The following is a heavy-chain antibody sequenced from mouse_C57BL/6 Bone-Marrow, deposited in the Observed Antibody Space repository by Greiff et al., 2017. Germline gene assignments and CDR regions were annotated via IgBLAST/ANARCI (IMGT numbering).Heavy chain of an antibody. CDR2: IHPSDSDT. D-gene: IGHD1-1*01. CDR1: GYTFTSYW. Sequence: QVQLQQPGAELVKPGASVKVSCKASGYTFTSYWMHWVKQRPGQGLEWIGRIHPSDSDTNYNQKFKGKATLTVDKSSSTAYMQLSSLTSEDSAVYTFAIFSGVDFYYFDYWGQGTTLTVSS. CDR3: AIFSGVDFYYFDY. J-gene: IGHJ2*01. V-gene: IGHV1-74*01.